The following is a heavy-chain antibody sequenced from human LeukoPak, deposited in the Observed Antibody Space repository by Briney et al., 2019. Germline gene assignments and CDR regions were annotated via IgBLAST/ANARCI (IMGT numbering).Heavy chain of an antibody. Sequence: PSETLSLTCTVSGGSISSYYWSWIRQPPGKGLEWIGYVYYSGSTNYNPSLKSRVTISVDTSKNQFSLKLSSVTAADTAVYYCARDPRGSSGWYGTYFDYWGQGTLVTVSS. CDR3: ARDPRGSSGWYGTYFDY. D-gene: IGHD6-19*01. J-gene: IGHJ4*02. V-gene: IGHV4-59*01. CDR2: VYYSGST. CDR1: GGSISSYY.